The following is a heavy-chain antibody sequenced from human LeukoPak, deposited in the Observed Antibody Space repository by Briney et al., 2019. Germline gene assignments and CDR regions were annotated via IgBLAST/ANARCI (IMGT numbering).Heavy chain of an antibody. D-gene: IGHD2/OR15-2a*01. V-gene: IGHV1-2*02. J-gene: IGHJ3*01. CDR3: AREAGDSTYNV. Sequence: ASVKVSCKAFRYTFTDYYMHWVRQAPGQGLEWMGWINPKSGETRYEQNFQGRVTMTRDTSITTAYMELSRLRSDDTAVYYCAREAGDSTYNVWGQGTMVTVSS. CDR1: RYTFTDYY. CDR2: INPKSGET.